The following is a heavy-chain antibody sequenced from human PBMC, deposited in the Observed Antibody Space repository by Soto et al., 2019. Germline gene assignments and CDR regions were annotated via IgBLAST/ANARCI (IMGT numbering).Heavy chain of an antibody. CDR3: ARANYYDSIHDY. CDR2: ISYSGST. Sequence: SETLSLTCTVSSRSISRYYWTWIRQPPGKGLGWIGYISYSGSTNYNPSLKSRVTISADTSKNQFSLKLSSVTAADTAVYYCARANYYDSIHDYWGQGTLVTVSS. D-gene: IGHD3-22*01. V-gene: IGHV4-59*12. J-gene: IGHJ4*02. CDR1: SRSISRYY.